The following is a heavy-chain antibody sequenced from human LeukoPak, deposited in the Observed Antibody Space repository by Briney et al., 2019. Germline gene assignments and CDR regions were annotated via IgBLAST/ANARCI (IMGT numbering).Heavy chain of an antibody. CDR1: GFTFSSHE. Sequence: GGSLRLSCAASGFTFSSHEMNWVRQAPGKGLEWVGRIRSKTEGGPTDYVAPVKGRFTISRDDSKNTLFLQMNSLETEDTALYYCTTQSRRYSGYFEYWGQGTLVTVSS. CDR3: TTQSRRYSGYFEY. CDR2: IRSKTEGGPT. J-gene: IGHJ4*02. D-gene: IGHD5-12*01. V-gene: IGHV3-15*01.